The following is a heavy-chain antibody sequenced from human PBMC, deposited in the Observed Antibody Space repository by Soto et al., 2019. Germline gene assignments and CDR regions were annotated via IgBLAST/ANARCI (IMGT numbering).Heavy chain of an antibody. CDR3: ARDLVMGSSSWLYYYYYGMDV. Sequence: LRLSCAASGFTFSSYAMHWVRQAPGKGLEWVAVISYDGSNKYYADSVKGRFTISRDNSKNTLYLQMNSLRAEDTAVYYCARDLVMGSSSWLYYYYYGMDVWGQGTTVTVSS. J-gene: IGHJ6*02. D-gene: IGHD6-13*01. CDR2: ISYDGSNK. CDR1: GFTFSSYA. V-gene: IGHV3-30-3*01.